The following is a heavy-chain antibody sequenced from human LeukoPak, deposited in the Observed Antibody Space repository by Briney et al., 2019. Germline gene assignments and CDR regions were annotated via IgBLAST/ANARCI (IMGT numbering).Heavy chain of an antibody. J-gene: IGHJ4*02. CDR1: GYTFTSYY. D-gene: IGHD6-13*01. CDR3: ATEGIAAAGTIFY. V-gene: IGHV1-69*13. Sequence: SVKVSCKASGYTFTSYYMHWVRQAPGQGLEWMGGIIPIFGTANYAQKFQGRVTITADESTSTAYMELSSLRSEDTAVYYCATEGIAAAGTIFYWGQGTLVTVSS. CDR2: IIPIFGTA.